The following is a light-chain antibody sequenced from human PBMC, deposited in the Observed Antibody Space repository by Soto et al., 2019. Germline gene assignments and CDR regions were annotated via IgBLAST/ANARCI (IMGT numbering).Light chain of an antibody. Sequence: DIQMTQSPSTLSASVGDRVTITCRASQSITSWLAWYQQKPGKAPKLLIYRAPTLESGVPSRFSGSGSETELTLTISSLQPDDFASYYFQHYYTYSTFGHGTKVEIK. V-gene: IGKV1-5*03. CDR2: RAP. CDR3: QHYYTYST. J-gene: IGKJ1*01. CDR1: QSITSW.